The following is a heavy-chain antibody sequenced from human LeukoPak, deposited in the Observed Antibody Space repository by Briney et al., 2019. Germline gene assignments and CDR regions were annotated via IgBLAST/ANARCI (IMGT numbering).Heavy chain of an antibody. CDR1: GFTFSSYE. J-gene: IGHJ4*02. CDR2: ISSSGSTI. V-gene: IGHV3-48*03. D-gene: IGHD4-17*01. Sequence: GGSLRLSCAASGFTFSSYEMNWVRQAPGKGLEWVSYISSSGSTIYYADSVKGRFTISRDNAKNSLYLRMNSLRAEDTAVYYCARDDSGDYSLDHWGQGTLVTVSS. CDR3: ARDDSGDYSLDH.